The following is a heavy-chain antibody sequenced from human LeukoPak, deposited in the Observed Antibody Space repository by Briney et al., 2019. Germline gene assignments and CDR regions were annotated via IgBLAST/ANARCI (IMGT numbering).Heavy chain of an antibody. V-gene: IGHV3-64*01. CDR3: ARDLDPGFGGAIDY. Sequence: PGGSLRLSCAASRFTISNYAIHWVRQAPGKGLEYVSGISTNGGNTYYANSVKGRFDISRDNSKDTLYLQMGSLRAEDMAVYYCARDLDPGFGGAIDYWGQGTLVTVSS. J-gene: IGHJ4*02. D-gene: IGHD3-16*01. CDR2: ISTNGGNT. CDR1: RFTISNYA.